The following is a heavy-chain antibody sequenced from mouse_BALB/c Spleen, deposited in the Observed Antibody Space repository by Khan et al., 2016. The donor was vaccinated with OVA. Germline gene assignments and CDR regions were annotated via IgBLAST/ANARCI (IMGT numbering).Heavy chain of an antibody. V-gene: IGHV14-3*02. J-gene: IGHJ2*01. CDR2: TDPANGNT. Sequence: VQLQQSGAELVKPAASLKLSCTASGYNIKDIYIHWVKQRPEKGLERIRRTDPANGNTKYDQKFQGKATITADTSSNTAYLQLSSLTSEDTAVYYWRISTINAWGQGTTLTGSS. CDR1: GYNIKDIY. CDR3: RISTINA.